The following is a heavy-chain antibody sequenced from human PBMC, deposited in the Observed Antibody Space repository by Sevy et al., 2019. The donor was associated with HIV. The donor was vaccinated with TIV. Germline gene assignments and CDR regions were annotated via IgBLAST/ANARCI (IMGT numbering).Heavy chain of an antibody. CDR1: GFRFSGYT. V-gene: IGHV3-23*01. D-gene: IGHD4-17*01. J-gene: IGHJ4*02. Sequence: GGSLRLSCAAAGFRFSGYTMNWVRQAPGKGPEWVSGIRGSGSTTNYADTVKGRFTISRDNSKNTVYLHMNSLRAEDTAIYFCAKTESGDYGYYFDFWGQGTLVTVSS. CDR3: AKTESGDYGYYFDF. CDR2: IRGSGSTT.